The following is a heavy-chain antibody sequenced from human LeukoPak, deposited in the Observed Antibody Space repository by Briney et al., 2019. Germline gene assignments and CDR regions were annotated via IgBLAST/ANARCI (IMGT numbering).Heavy chain of an antibody. CDR1: GFTFSDYY. J-gene: IGHJ4*02. Sequence: GGSLRLSCAASGFTFSDYYMSWIRQPPGKGLEWVSYISSSSSYTNYADSVKGRFTISRDNAKNSLYLQMNSLRAEDTAVYYCARGDLAGVWSFHYWGQGTLVTVSS. V-gene: IGHV3-11*06. D-gene: IGHD3-16*01. CDR3: ARGDLAGVWSFHY. CDR2: ISSSSSYT.